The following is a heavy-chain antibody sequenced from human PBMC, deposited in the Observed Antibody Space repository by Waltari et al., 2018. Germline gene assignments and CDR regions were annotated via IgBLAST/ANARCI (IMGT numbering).Heavy chain of an antibody. CDR2: INHSGST. D-gene: IGHD3-3*01. CDR1: GGSFSGSY. J-gene: IGHJ6*02. CDR3: ARSNSTYYDFWSGYYRVYYYGMDV. Sequence: QVQLQQWGAGLLKPSEPLSLTCAVYGGSFSGSYWTWIRQPPGQGLGGIGEINHSGSTNYNPSLKSRVTISVDTSKNQFSLKLSSVTAADTAVYYCARSNSTYYDFWSGYYRVYYYGMDVWGQGTTVTVSS. V-gene: IGHV4-34*01.